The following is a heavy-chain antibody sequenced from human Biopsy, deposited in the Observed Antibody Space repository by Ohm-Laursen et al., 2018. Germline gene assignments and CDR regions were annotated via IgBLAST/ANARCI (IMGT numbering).Heavy chain of an antibody. V-gene: IGHV4-59*08. CDR1: GGSINSYY. D-gene: IGHD3-16*01. Sequence: TLSLTCTVSGGSINSYYWSWIRQPPGKGLERIGYIYYTGSTNYSPSLESRVIMSVDTSKNQFSLRLSSVTAADTAVYYCARRDYRNGFKFDFWGQGTLVTVSS. J-gene: IGHJ4*02. CDR3: ARRDYRNGFKFDF. CDR2: IYYTGST.